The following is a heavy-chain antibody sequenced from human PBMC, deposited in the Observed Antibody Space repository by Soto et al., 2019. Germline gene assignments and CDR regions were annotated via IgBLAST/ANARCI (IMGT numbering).Heavy chain of an antibody. CDR1: GFTFSDFG. CDR3: AKDAGNEESLFDY. Sequence: GGSLRLSCEASGFTFSDFGMSLVRQIPGKGLEWVSTVNNDGRNTHYADSVEGRFTISRDNSKNTLYLQMGSLRAEDTAIYYCAKDAGNEESLFDYWGQGTLVTVSS. V-gene: IGHV3-23*03. CDR2: VNNDGRNT. J-gene: IGHJ4*02.